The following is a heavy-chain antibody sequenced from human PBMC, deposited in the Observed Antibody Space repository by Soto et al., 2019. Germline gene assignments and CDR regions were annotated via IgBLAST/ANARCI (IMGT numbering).Heavy chain of an antibody. CDR1: GFSLIDSGVA. Sequence: QITLKESGPTLVKPTQTLTLTCSTSGFSLIDSGVAVGWIRQPPGKALDWLALVYWDDDKRYSPSLRTRLTNTRDTSKNQVVLTMTNIDPVDTATYYCVHTYADHAGYYFDFWGQGTLVTVSS. CDR2: VYWDDDK. J-gene: IGHJ4*02. CDR3: VHTYADHAGYYFDF. V-gene: IGHV2-5*02.